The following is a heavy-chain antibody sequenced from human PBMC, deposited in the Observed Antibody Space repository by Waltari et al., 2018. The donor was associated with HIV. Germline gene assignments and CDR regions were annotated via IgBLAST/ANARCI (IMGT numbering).Heavy chain of an antibody. CDR2: ISSTSFNI. CDR1: GFSFGDYA. V-gene: IGHV3-48*02. J-gene: IGHJ6*02. CDR3: ARDTLNFFFGLDV. Sequence: EEQLVESGGGLVHPGGSLKLSCAASGFSFGDYAMNWVRQAPGKGLELIAYISSTSFNIKYADSVRGRFTISRDNTQNSLSLQMNNLIDEDTAKYFCARDTLNFFFGLDVWGHGTTVAVSS.